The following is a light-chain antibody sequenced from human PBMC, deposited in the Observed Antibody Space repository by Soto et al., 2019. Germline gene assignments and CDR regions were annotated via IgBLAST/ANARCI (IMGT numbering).Light chain of an antibody. CDR1: QGISNF. CDR3: QQANRFPPT. CDR2: ATS. J-gene: IGKJ4*01. V-gene: IGKV1-12*01. Sequence: DIQMTQSPSSVSASVGDRVTLTCRASQGISNFLAWYQQQPGKAHKLLIYATSSLQTGVPSDFSGSRTGTGFALTSSSLQTEDFATYFFQQANRFPPTFCGATQVAIK.